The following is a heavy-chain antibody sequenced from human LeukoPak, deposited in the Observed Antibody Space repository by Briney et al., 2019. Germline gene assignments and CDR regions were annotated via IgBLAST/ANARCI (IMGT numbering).Heavy chain of an antibody. CDR2: IKAGAEAT. CDR3: AKDVRGDYGGNQNWFDP. V-gene: IGHV3-23*01. J-gene: IGHJ5*02. Sequence: GGSLRLSCEASGFTFSTYIMTWVRQAPGKGLEWVSTIKAGAEATFYADSVKDRFTISRDNSKNTLYLQMNSLRAEDTAVYYCAKDVRGDYGGNQNWFDPWGQGTLVTVSS. CDR1: GFTFSTYI. D-gene: IGHD4-23*01.